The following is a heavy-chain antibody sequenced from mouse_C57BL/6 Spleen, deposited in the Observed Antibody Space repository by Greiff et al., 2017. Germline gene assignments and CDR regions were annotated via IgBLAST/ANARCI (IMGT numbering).Heavy chain of an antibody. CDR3: ERGTAYYSNSAWFAY. D-gene: IGHD2-5*01. V-gene: IGHV1-47*01. CDR1: GYTFTTYP. J-gene: IGHJ3*01. Sequence: QVQLQQSGAELVKPGASVKMSCKASGYTFTTYPIEWMKQNHGKSLEWIGNFHPYNDDTKYNEKFKGKVTLTVEKSSSTVYLELSRLTSDDSAVYYSERGTAYYSNSAWFAYWGQGTLVTVSA. CDR2: FHPYNDDT.